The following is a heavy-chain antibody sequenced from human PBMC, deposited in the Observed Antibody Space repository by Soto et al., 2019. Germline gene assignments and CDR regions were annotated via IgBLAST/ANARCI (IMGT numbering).Heavy chain of an antibody. J-gene: IGHJ6*03. V-gene: IGHV4-59*08. CDR1: GGSLSSYY. D-gene: IGHD4-4*01. CDR3: ARQGSNYGLYYYYYMAV. Sequence: SETLSLTCTVSGGSLSSYYWTWIRQPPGKGLEWIGYIYYSGSTKYNPSLKSRVTISVDTSNNQFSLKLSSVAAADTAVYYCARQGSNYGLYYYYYMAVWGKGTTVTVSS. CDR2: IYYSGST.